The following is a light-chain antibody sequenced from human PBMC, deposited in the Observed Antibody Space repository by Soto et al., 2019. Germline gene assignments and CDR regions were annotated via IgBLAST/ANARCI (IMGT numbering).Light chain of an antibody. CDR3: QQYNNWPPLVT. V-gene: IGKV3-15*01. CDR1: QSVSSN. Sequence: EIVMTQSPATLSVSPGERATLSCRASQSVSSNLAWYQQKPGQAPRLLIYGASTRATGIPARFSGSGSGTEFTLTISSLQSEDFAVYYCQQYNNWPPLVTFGGGTKVVIK. J-gene: IGKJ4*01. CDR2: GAS.